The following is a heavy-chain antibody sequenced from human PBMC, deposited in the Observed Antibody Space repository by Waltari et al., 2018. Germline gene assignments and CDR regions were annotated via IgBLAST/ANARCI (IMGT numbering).Heavy chain of an antibody. CDR3: ASPEKMGAADAFDI. Sequence: VQLVESGGGLVKPGGSLRLSCAASGFTFSDYYMRWIRQAPGKGLEWVSYISSSGSTIYYADSVKGRFTISRDNAKNSLYLQMNSLRAEDTAVYYCASPEKMGAADAFDIWGQGTMVTVSS. CDR2: ISSSGSTI. D-gene: IGHD1-26*01. CDR1: GFTFSDYY. V-gene: IGHV3-11*04. J-gene: IGHJ3*02.